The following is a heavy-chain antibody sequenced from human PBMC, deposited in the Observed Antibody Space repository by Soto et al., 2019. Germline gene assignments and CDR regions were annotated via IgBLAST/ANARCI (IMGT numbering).Heavy chain of an antibody. D-gene: IGHD2-15*01. Sequence: GESLKISCKGSGYSFTNYWIGWVRQMPGKGLEWMGIIYPGDSDTRYSPSFQGQVTISADKSISTAYLQWSSLKASDTAMYYCARRGYCSANSCFEYFDHWGQGTLVTVSS. CDR1: GYSFTNYW. J-gene: IGHJ4*02. CDR2: IYPGDSDT. CDR3: ARRGYCSANSCFEYFDH. V-gene: IGHV5-51*01.